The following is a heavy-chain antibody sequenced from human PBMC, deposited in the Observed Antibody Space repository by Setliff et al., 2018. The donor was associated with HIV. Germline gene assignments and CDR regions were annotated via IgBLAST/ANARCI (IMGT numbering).Heavy chain of an antibody. CDR1: GFTFSDYY. CDR2: ISSSSSYT. CDR3: ARVRRHSGRPGTFDI. D-gene: IGHD5-12*01. Sequence: PGGSLRLSCAASGFTFSDYYMSWIRQAPGKGLEWVSCISSSSSYTNRADSVKGRFTISRDNAKNSLYLQMNSLRAEDTAVYYCARVRRHSGRPGTFDIWGHGTMVTVS. V-gene: IGHV3-11*05. J-gene: IGHJ3*02.